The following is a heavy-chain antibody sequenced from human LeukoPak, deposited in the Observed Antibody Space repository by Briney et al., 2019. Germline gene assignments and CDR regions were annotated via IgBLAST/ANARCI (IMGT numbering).Heavy chain of an antibody. Sequence: PGRSLRLSCAASGFTFSSYGMHWVRQAPGKGLEWVAVIWYDGSNKYYADSVKGRFTISRDNSKNTLYLQMNSLRAEDTAVYYCARDLTEGSGSYVKDYWGQGTLVTVSS. CDR3: ARDLTEGSGSYVKDY. V-gene: IGHV3-33*01. D-gene: IGHD3-10*01. CDR2: IWYDGSNK. CDR1: GFTFSSYG. J-gene: IGHJ4*02.